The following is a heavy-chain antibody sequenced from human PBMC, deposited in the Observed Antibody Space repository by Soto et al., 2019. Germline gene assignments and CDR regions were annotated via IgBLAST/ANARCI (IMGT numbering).Heavy chain of an antibody. CDR1: GFTFSSYA. Sequence: GGSLRLSCAASGFTFSSYAMSWVRQAPGKGLEWVSAISGSGGSTYYADSVKGRFTISRDNSKNTLYLQMNSLRAEDTAVYYCAKIGGKIAARANDYYYYYGMDVWGQGTTVTVSS. D-gene: IGHD6-6*01. J-gene: IGHJ6*02. V-gene: IGHV3-23*01. CDR2: ISGSGGST. CDR3: AKIGGKIAARANDYYYYYGMDV.